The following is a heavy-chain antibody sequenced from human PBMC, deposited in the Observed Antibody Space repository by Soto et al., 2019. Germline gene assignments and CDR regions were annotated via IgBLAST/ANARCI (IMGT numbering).Heavy chain of an antibody. V-gene: IGHV4-59*01. CDR1: GGSISSYY. D-gene: IGHD2-21*02. Sequence: SETLSLTCTVSGGSISSYYWSWIRQPPGKGLEWIGYIYYSGSTNYNPSLKSRVTISVDTSKNQFSLKLSSVTAADTAVYYCARVAYCVGDCYPPYYYYRGMDVWGQGITVTVFS. J-gene: IGHJ6*02. CDR3: ARVAYCVGDCYPPYYYYRGMDV. CDR2: IYYSGST.